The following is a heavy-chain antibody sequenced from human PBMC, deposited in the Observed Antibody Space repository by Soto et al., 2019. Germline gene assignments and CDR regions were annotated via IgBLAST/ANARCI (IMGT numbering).Heavy chain of an antibody. CDR3: ARVSGLLGYCSGGSCYRCDY. D-gene: IGHD2-15*01. Sequence: QVQLVQSGAEVKKPGSSVKVSCKASGGTFSSYAISWVRQAPGQGLEWMGGIIPIFGTANYAQKFQGRVTITADESTSTAYMELSSLRSEDKAVYYCARVSGLLGYCSGGSCYRCDYWGQGTLVTVSS. CDR2: IIPIFGTA. V-gene: IGHV1-69*01. J-gene: IGHJ4*02. CDR1: GGTFSSYA.